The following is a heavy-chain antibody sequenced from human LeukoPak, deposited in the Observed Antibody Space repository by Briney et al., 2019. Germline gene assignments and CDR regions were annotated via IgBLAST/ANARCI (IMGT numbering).Heavy chain of an antibody. CDR3: AAGQKGRTVSWWD. CDR2: IYYSGST. V-gene: IGHV4-59*01. J-gene: IGHJ4*02. CDR1: GGSISSYY. D-gene: IGHD2-15*01. Sequence: PSETLSLTCTVSGGSISSYYWSWIRQPPGKGLEWIGYIYYSGSTNYNPSLKSRVTISVDTSKNQFSLKLSSVTAADTAVYYCAAGQKGRTVSWWDWGQGTLVTVSS.